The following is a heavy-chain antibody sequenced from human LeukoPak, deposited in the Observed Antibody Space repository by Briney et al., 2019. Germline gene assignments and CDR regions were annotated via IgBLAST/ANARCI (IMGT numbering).Heavy chain of an antibody. J-gene: IGHJ4*02. CDR2: IYTSGST. CDR3: ARGQGDILTGYHHFDY. V-gene: IGHV4-4*07. CDR1: GGSISSYY. D-gene: IGHD3-9*01. Sequence: ETLSLTCTVSGGSISSYYWSWIRQPAGKGLEWIGRIYTSGSTNYNPSLKSRVTMSVDTSKNQFSLKLSSVTAADTAVYYCARGQGDILTGYHHFDYWGQGTLVTVSS.